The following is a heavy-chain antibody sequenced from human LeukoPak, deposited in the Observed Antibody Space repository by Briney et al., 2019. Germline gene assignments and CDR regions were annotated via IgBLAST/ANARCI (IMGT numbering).Heavy chain of an antibody. V-gene: IGHV3-48*01. CDR2: ISSSSSTI. CDR1: GFTFSRCS. Sequence: GGSLRLSCAASGFTFSRCSMNWVRQAPGKGLEWVSYISSSSSTIYYADSVKGRFTISRDNAKNSLYLQMNSLRAEDTAVYYCARDWDSNSVDYWGQGTLVTVSS. J-gene: IGHJ4*02. D-gene: IGHD4-11*01. CDR3: ARDWDSNSVDY.